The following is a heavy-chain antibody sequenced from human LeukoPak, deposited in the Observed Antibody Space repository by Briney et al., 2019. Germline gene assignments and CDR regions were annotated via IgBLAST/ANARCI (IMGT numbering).Heavy chain of an antibody. CDR3: AKDRPKYYYDSSGYPDVAFDI. D-gene: IGHD3-22*01. CDR2: ISGSGGST. CDR1: GFTFSSYA. V-gene: IGHV3-23*01. Sequence: SGGSLRLSCAASGFTFSSYAMSWVRQAPGKGLEWVSAISGSGGSTYYADYVKGRFTISRDNSKNTLYLQMNSLRAEDTAVYYCAKDRPKYYYDSSGYPDVAFDIWGQGTMVTVSS. J-gene: IGHJ3*02.